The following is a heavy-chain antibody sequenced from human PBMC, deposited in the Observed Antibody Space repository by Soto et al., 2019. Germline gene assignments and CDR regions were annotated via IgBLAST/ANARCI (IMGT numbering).Heavy chain of an antibody. CDR2: IIPTFGTT. V-gene: IGHV1-69*01. CDR3: AGASDRTWYTWLDP. CDR1: GGNFSSNG. Sequence: QVQLVQSGAEVKKPGSSVKVSCKAPGGNFSSNGIRWVRQAPGQGLEFMGGIIPTFGTTNYAHKFRGRVTITGDESTGTAYMELSSLRSDDTAVYYCAGASDRTWYTWLDPWGQGTLVTVSS. J-gene: IGHJ5*02.